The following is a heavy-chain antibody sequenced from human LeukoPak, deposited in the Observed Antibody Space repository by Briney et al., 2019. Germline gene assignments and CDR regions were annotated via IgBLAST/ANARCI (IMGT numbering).Heavy chain of an antibody. Sequence: GGSLRLSCVVSGFTFSDYHMNWVRQAPGKGLECVSMIYSGGATYYADSVKGRFTISRDNSKNTLYLQMNSLRAEDTAIYYCAAKWLLRRYWGQGTLVTVSS. J-gene: IGHJ4*02. CDR2: IYSGGAT. CDR1: GFTFSDYH. D-gene: IGHD3-22*01. V-gene: IGHV3-66*01. CDR3: AAKWLLRRY.